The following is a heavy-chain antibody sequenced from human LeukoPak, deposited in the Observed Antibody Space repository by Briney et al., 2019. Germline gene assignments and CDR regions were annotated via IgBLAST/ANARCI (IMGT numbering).Heavy chain of an antibody. J-gene: IGHJ3*02. Sequence: GGSLRLSCAASGFTFRNYAMSWVRQAPGKGLEWVSVIYSGGSTYYADSVKGRFTISRDNSKNTLYHQMNSLRAEDTAVYYCARDWSASDAFDIWGQGTMVTVSS. CDR3: ARDWSASDAFDI. CDR1: GFTFRNYA. CDR2: IYSGGST. V-gene: IGHV3-53*01. D-gene: IGHD3-3*01.